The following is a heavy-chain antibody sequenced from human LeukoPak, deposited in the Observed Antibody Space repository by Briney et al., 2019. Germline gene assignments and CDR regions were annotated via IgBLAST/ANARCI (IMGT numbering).Heavy chain of an antibody. Sequence: SVKVSCTASGPTFSSYAISWVRQAPGQGLEWMGGMIPIFGTANYAQKFQGRVTITADKSTSTAYMELRSLRSEDTAVYYCARGYCSSTSCYLDYWGQGTLVTVSS. CDR1: GPTFSSYA. CDR2: MIPIFGTA. D-gene: IGHD2-2*01. CDR3: ARGYCSSTSCYLDY. V-gene: IGHV1-69*06. J-gene: IGHJ4*02.